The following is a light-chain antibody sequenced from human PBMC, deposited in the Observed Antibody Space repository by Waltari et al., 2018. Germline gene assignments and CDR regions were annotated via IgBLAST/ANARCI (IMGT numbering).Light chain of an antibody. V-gene: IGKV2-28*01. CDR2: LGS. Sequence: DIVMTQSPLSLPVTPGEPASLSCRSSQSLLYSTGYNYLDWYLQKPGQSPQLLIYLGSTRASGVPDRFSGSGSGTDFTLKITRVEADDVGVYYCMQALETPLTFGPGTRVDIK. CDR1: QSLLYSTGYNY. CDR3: MQALETPLT. J-gene: IGKJ3*01.